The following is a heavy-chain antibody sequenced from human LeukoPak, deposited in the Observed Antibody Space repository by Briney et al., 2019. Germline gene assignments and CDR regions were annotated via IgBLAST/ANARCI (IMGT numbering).Heavy chain of an antibody. CDR1: GGSFSGYY. V-gene: IGHV4-34*01. J-gene: IGHJ3*02. CDR2: INHSGST. Sequence: SETLSLTCAVYGGSFSGYYWSWIRQPPGKGLEWIGEINHSGSTNYNPSLKSRVTISVDTSKNQFSLKLSSVTAADTAVYYCARGSLYDAFDIWGQGTMVTVSS. CDR3: ARGSLYDAFDI.